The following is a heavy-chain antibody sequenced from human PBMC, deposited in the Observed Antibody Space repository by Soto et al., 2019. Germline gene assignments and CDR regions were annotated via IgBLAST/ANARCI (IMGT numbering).Heavy chain of an antibody. Sequence: QVQLVQSGAEVKKPGASVKVSCKASGYTFTSYGMSWVRRAPGQGIEWMGWISAYNGNTNYAQELPGRVTMTTDTYTSKASMELRSLRSDDTAVDYCARDYRAYGSGSVYFDYWGQGTLVTVSS. CDR2: ISAYNGNT. V-gene: IGHV1-18*01. D-gene: IGHD3-10*01. CDR3: ARDYRAYGSGSVYFDY. CDR1: GYTFTSYG. J-gene: IGHJ4*02.